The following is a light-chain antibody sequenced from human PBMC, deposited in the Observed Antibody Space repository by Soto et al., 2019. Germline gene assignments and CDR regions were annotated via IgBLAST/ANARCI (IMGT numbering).Light chain of an antibody. CDR3: QSYDCSLSGPGV. V-gene: IGLV1-40*01. CDR2: GNS. Sequence: QSVLTQPPSVSGAPGQRVTISCTGSSSNIGAGYDVHWYQQLPGTAPKLLIYGNSNRPSGVPDRFSGSKSGTSASLAITGLQAEDEADYYCQSYDCSLSGPGVFGGGTKVTVL. J-gene: IGLJ3*02. CDR1: SSNIGAGYD.